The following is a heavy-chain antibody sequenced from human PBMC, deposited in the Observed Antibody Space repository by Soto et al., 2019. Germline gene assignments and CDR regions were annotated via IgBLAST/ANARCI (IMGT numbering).Heavy chain of an antibody. CDR1: GFTFSSYA. D-gene: IGHD6-19*01. V-gene: IGHV3-23*01. CDR3: SRRSSGWYFDY. CDR2: ISGSGDST. Sequence: GGSLRLSCVASGFTFSSYAVSWVRQAPGKGLEWVSVISGSGDSTYYADSVKGRFTISRDNSKNTLYLQMNSLRAEDTAVYYCSRRSSGWYFDYWGQGTLVTVSS. J-gene: IGHJ4*02.